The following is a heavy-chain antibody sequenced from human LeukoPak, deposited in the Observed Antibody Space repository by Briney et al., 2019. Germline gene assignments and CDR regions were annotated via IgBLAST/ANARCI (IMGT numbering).Heavy chain of an antibody. J-gene: IGHJ4*02. CDR3: AIKSYYYGSGSSGYFDY. Sequence: SETLSLTCAVYGGSFSGYYWSWIRQPPGKGLEWIGEINHSGSTNYNLSLKSRVTISVDTSKNQFSLKLSSVTAADTAVYYCAIKSYYYGSGSSGYFDYWGQGTLVTVSS. CDR2: INHSGST. V-gene: IGHV4-34*01. CDR1: GGSFSGYY. D-gene: IGHD3-10*01.